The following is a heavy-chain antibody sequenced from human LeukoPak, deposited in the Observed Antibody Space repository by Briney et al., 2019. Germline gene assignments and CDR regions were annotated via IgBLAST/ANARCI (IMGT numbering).Heavy chain of an antibody. CDR2: IYHSGST. CDR1: GYSISSGYY. J-gene: IGHJ4*02. CDR3: ARAPGFDYFDY. V-gene: IGHV4-38-2*01. Sequence: SETLSLTCAVSGYSISSGYYWGWIRQPPGKGLEWIGSIYHSGSTYYNPSLKSRVTISVDTSKNQFSLKLSSVTAAGTAVYYCARAPGFDYFDYWGQGTLVTVSS.